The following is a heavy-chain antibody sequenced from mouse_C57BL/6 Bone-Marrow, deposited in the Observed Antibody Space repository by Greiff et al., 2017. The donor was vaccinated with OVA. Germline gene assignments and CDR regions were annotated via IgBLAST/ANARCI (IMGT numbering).Heavy chain of an antibody. CDR3: ARGEGFRRRAWFAY. Sequence: QVQLQQSGAELVRPGTSVKVSCKASGYAFTNYLIEWVKQRPGQGLEWIGVINPGSGGTNYNEKFKGKATLTADKSSSTAYMQLSSLTSEDSAVYFCARGEGFRRRAWFAYWGQGTLVTVSA. J-gene: IGHJ3*01. CDR2: INPGSGGT. CDR1: GYAFTNYL. V-gene: IGHV1-54*01.